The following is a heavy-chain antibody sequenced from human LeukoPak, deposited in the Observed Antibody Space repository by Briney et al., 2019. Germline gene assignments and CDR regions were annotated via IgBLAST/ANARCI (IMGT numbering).Heavy chain of an antibody. V-gene: IGHV4-30-2*01. J-gene: IGHJ3*01. CDR2: VFHSGDT. CDR3: ARAPGAPGGYYAGGFDV. CDR1: GGSIMSGGYS. Sequence: KSSETLSLTCAVSGGSIMSGGYSWSWIRQTPEKGLEWIGHVFHSGDTEYNPSLKNRVAMSLVRSKNQVSLELSSVTAADTAVYYCARAPGAPGGYYAGGFDVWGQGTLVTVSS. D-gene: IGHD3-3*01.